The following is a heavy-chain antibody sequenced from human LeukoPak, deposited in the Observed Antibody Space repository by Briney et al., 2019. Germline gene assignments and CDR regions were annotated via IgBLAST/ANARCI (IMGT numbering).Heavy chain of an antibody. J-gene: IGHJ4*02. CDR1: VGSISSYY. D-gene: IGHD3-10*01. CDR2: IYTSGST. Sequence: SETLSLTCTVSVGSISSYYWSWIRQPAGKGLEWIGRIYTSGSTNYNPSLKSRVTMSVDTSKNQFSLKLSSVTAADTAVYYCAVASPAYGSEEVDYWGQGTLVTVSS. CDR3: AVASPAYGSEEVDY. V-gene: IGHV4-4*07.